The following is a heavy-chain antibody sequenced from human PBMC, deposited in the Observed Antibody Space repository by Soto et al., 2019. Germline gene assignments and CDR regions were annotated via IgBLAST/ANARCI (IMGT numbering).Heavy chain of an antibody. CDR1: GFTVSSNY. CDR3: ARGRYGSGSYQNLAFGY. J-gene: IGHJ4*02. Sequence: PGGSLRLSCAASGFTVSSNYMSWVRQAPGKGLEWVSVIYSGGSTYYADSVKGRFTISRDNSKNTLYFQMNSLRAEDTAVFYCARGRYGSGSYQNLAFGYWGQGTLVTVSS. D-gene: IGHD3-10*01. V-gene: IGHV3-66*01. CDR2: IYSGGST.